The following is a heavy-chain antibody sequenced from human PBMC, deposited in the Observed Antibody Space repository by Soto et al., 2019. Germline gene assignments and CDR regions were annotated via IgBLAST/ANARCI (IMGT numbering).Heavy chain of an antibody. J-gene: IGHJ6*02. CDR3: AKDIVATYRYGMDV. V-gene: IGHV3-9*01. Sequence: PVGSLRLSCAASGFTFDDYAMHWVRQAPGKGLEWVSGISWNSGSIGYADSVKGRFTISRDNAKNSLYLQMNSLRAEDTALYYCAKDIVATYRYGMDVWGQGTTVTVSS. D-gene: IGHD5-12*01. CDR2: ISWNSGSI. CDR1: GFTFDDYA.